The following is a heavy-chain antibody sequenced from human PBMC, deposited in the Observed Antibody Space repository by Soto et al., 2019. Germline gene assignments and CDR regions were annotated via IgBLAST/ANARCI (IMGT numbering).Heavy chain of an antibody. CDR2: IYYSGST. J-gene: IGHJ6*02. V-gene: IGHV4-39*01. Sequence: SETLSLTCTVSGGAMISSNYYFFCIRQRPGKGLEWIGSIYYSGSTYYNPSLKSRVTISVDTSKKQFSLKLSSVIAADTAVYYCARRGTCSGSPSCGMDVWGQGTTVTVSS. CDR3: ARRGTCSGSPSCGMDV. D-gene: IGHD3-10*02. CDR1: GGAMISSNYY.